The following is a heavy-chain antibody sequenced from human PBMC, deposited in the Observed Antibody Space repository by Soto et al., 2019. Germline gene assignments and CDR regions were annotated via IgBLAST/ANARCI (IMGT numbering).Heavy chain of an antibody. CDR2: IKPDNGDP. Sequence: QLQLVQSGAEVERPGASVRVSCKAYGYPFSKYGISWIRQAPGQGLEWMGWIKPDNGDPYYAQKFQGRVTMTTDTSTTTADMVLRSLRCDATAVYCCATSSDSGFAPWGHGTLVSVS. J-gene: IGHJ5*02. V-gene: IGHV1-18*04. D-gene: IGHD2-21*01. CDR3: ATSSDSGFAP. CDR1: GYPFSKYG.